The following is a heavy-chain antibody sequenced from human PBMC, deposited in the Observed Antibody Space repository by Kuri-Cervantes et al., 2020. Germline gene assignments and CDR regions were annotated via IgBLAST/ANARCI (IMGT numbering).Heavy chain of an antibody. V-gene: IGHV3-7*01. CDR2: IKEDGSER. CDR1: GFTLSTYW. J-gene: IGHJ4*02. Sequence: GETLKISCAASGFTLSTYWMSWVRQAPGKGLEWVANIKEDGSERYYVDSVKGRFTISRDNAKNSLYLQMNRLRADDTALYYCAKGGDSGCETGVTVWGQGTLVTVSS. D-gene: IGHD5-12*01. CDR3: AKGGDSGCETGVTV.